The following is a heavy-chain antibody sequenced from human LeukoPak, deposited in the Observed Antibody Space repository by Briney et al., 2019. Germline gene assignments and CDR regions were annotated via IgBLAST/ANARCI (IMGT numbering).Heavy chain of an antibody. CDR2: INPSGGST. D-gene: IGHD2-2*01. CDR1: GYTFTSYY. Sequence: ASVKVYCKASGYTFTSYYMHWVRQAPGQGLEWMGIINPSGGSTSYAQKFQGRVTMTRDTSASTAYMELNSLRSEDTAVYYCTRGIWSSHNKDYYFDYWGQGSLVTVSS. V-gene: IGHV1-46*01. J-gene: IGHJ4*02. CDR3: TRGIWSSHNKDYYFDY.